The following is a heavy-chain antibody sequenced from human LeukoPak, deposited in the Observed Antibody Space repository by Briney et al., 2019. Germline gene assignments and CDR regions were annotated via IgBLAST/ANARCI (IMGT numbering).Heavy chain of an antibody. CDR2: IYTSGST. CDR3: ARESREQQLVLT. Sequence: SETLSLTCTVSGGSISSGSYYWSWIRQPAGKGLEWIGRIYTSGSTNYNPSLKSRVTISVDTSKNQFSLKLSSVTAADTAVYYCARESREQQLVLTWGQGTLVTVSS. V-gene: IGHV4-61*02. CDR1: GGSISSGSYY. D-gene: IGHD6-13*01. J-gene: IGHJ5*02.